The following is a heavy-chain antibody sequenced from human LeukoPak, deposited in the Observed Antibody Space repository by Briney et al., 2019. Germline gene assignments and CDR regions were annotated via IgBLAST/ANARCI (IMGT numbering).Heavy chain of an antibody. D-gene: IGHD5-18*01. V-gene: IGHV3-23*01. Sequence: PGGSLRLSCAASGFTFSSYAMNWVRQAPGKGLEWVSAISGSGGSTYYADSVKGRFTISRDNSKNTLYLQMNSLRAEDTAVYYCAREVSYSYYYYYYYMDVWGKGTTVTVSS. CDR1: GFTFSSYA. J-gene: IGHJ6*03. CDR2: ISGSGGST. CDR3: AREVSYSYYYYYYYMDV.